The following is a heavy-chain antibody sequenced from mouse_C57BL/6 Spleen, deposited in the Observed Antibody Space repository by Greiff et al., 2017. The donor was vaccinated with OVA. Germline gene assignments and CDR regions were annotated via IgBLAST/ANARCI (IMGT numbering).Heavy chain of an antibody. Sequence: VQLQQPGTELVKPGASVKLSCKASGYTFTSYWMHWVKQRPGQGLEWIGNINPSNGGTNYNEKFKSKATLTVDKSSSTAYMQLSSLTSEDSAVYYCAREGSYYGNSFAYWGQGTLVTVSA. CDR1: GYTFTSYW. D-gene: IGHD2-1*01. J-gene: IGHJ3*01. CDR2: INPSNGGT. V-gene: IGHV1-53*01. CDR3: AREGSYYGNSFAY.